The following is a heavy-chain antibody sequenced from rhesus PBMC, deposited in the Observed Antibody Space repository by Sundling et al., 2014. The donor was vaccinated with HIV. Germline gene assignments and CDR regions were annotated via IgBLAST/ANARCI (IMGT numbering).Heavy chain of an antibody. CDR3: ARGLALQWVQFEDWYFDL. CDR1: GGSISDSYR. V-gene: IGHV4S10*01. J-gene: IGHJ2*01. Sequence: QVQLQESGPGVVKPSETLSLTCAVSGGSISDSYRWSWIRQPPGKGLEWIGYIYGGSTTTKYNPSLKSRVTILKDTSKNQFSLKLNSVTAADTAVYYCARGLALQWVQFEDWYFDLWGPGTPITISS. D-gene: IGHD5-24*01. CDR2: IYGGSTTT.